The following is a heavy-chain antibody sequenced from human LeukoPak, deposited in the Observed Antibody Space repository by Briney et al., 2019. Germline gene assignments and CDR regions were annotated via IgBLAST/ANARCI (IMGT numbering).Heavy chain of an antibody. CDR2: IYYSGST. V-gene: IGHV4-59*08. CDR1: GGSISSYY. Sequence: NPSETLSLTCTVSGGSISSYYWSWIRQPPGKGLEWIGYIYYSGSTNYNPSLKSRVTISVDTSKNQFSLKLSSVTAADTAVYYCARLLDYCGMDVWGQGTTVTVSS. D-gene: IGHD2/OR15-2a*01. J-gene: IGHJ6*02. CDR3: ARLLDYCGMDV.